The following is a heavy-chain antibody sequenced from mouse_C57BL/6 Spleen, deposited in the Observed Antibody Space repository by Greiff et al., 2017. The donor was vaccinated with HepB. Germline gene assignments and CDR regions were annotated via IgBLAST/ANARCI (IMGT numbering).Heavy chain of an antibody. CDR1: GYTFTNYW. D-gene: IGHD2-2*01. V-gene: IGHV1-63*01. Sequence: QVQLKESGAELVRPGTSVKMSCKASGYTFTNYWLGWAKQRPGHGLEWIGDIYPGGGYTNYNEKFKGKATLTADKSSSTAYMQFSSLTSEDSAIYYCARLTGYVWYFDVWGTGTTVTVSS. J-gene: IGHJ1*03. CDR3: ARLTGYVWYFDV. CDR2: IYPGGGYT.